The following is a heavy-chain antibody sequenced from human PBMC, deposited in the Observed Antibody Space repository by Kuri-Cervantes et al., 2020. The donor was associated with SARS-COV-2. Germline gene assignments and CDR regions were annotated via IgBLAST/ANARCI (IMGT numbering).Heavy chain of an antibody. Sequence: ASVKVSCKASGYTFTSYGISWVRQAPGQGLEWMGWISAYNGNTNYAQKLQGRVTMTTDTSTSTAYMELRSLRSDDTAVYYCASDPPRVGIAVAGNQGFVFFPDYYYGMDVWGQGTTVTVSS. CDR3: ASDPPRVGIAVAGNQGFVFFPDYYYGMDV. CDR1: GYTFTSYG. CDR2: ISAYNGNT. D-gene: IGHD6-19*01. V-gene: IGHV1-18*01. J-gene: IGHJ6*02.